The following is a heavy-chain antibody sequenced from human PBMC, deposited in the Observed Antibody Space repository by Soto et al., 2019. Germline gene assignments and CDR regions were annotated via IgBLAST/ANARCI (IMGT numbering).Heavy chain of an antibody. CDR2: FDPEDGET. V-gene: IGHV1-24*01. D-gene: IGHD3-10*01. Sequence: ASVKVSCKVSGYTLTELSMHWVRQAPGKGLEWMGGFDPEDGETIYAQKFQGRVTMTEDTSTDTAYMELSSLRSEDTAVYYCATAATMVRGAPYYGMDVWGQGTTVTVSS. CDR1: GYTLTELS. CDR3: ATAATMVRGAPYYGMDV. J-gene: IGHJ6*02.